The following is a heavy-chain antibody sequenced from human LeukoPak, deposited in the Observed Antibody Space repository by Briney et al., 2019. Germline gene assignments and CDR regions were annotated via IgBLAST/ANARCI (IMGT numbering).Heavy chain of an antibody. CDR1: GFTFSSYW. CDR2: ISGDGRSK. D-gene: IGHD2-15*01. V-gene: IGHV3-74*01. J-gene: IGHJ6*02. CDR3: ARRRYCGGGGCSGMDV. Sequence: GGSLRLSCAASGFTFSSYWMHWVRQPPGKGLVWVSRISGDGRSKSYADSVKGRFTISRDNAKNTLYLQMNSLRAEDTAVYYCARRRYCGGGGCSGMDVWGQGTTVTVSS.